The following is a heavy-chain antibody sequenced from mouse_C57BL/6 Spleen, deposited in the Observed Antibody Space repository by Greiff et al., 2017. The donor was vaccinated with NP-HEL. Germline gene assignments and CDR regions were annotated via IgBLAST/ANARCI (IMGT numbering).Heavy chain of an antibody. CDR1: GYTFTSYW. D-gene: IGHD2-2*01. J-gene: IGHJ2*01. V-gene: IGHV1-69*01. Sequence: VQLQQPGAELVMPGASVKLSCKASGYTFTSYWMHWVKQRPGQGLEWIGEIDPSDSYTNYNQKFKGKSTLTVDKSSSTAYMQLSSLTSDDSAVYYCARSKARVGYHEDYWGQGTTLTVSS. CDR3: ARSKARVGYHEDY. CDR2: IDPSDSYT.